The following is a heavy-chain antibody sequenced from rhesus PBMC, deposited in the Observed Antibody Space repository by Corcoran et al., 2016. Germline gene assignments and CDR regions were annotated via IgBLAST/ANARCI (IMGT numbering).Heavy chain of an antibody. CDR3: ARGREGGLDS. Sequence: QVQLQESGPGLVKPSETLSLTCAVSGGSISGYYWSWIRQPPGKGLEWIWNSDDNIAGTNYHPSLKGRVTISKDTSKNQFSLKLRSVTAADTAVYYFARGREGGLDSWGQGVVVTVSS. J-gene: IGHJ6*01. CDR1: GGSISGYY. V-gene: IGHV4-81*01. D-gene: IGHD1-44*02. CDR2: SDDNIAGT.